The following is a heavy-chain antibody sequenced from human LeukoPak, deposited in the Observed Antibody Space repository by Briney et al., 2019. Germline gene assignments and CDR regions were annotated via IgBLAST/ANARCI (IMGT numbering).Heavy chain of an antibody. CDR3: ARTYGDPHFDY. CDR1: GGSFSGYY. Sequence: PSETLSLTCAVYGGSFSGYYWSWIRQPPGKGLEWIGEINHSGSTNYNPSLKSRVTISVDTSKNQFSLKLSSVTAADTAVYYCARTYGDPHFDYWGQGTLVTVSS. J-gene: IGHJ4*02. CDR2: INHSGST. V-gene: IGHV4-34*01. D-gene: IGHD4-17*01.